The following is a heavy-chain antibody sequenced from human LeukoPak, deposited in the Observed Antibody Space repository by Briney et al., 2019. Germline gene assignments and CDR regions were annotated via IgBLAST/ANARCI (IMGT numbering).Heavy chain of an antibody. D-gene: IGHD3-10*01. CDR1: GFTFSSYG. J-gene: IGHJ6*03. Sequence: PGGSLRLSCAASGFTFSSYGIYWVRQAPGKGLEWMALISNDGSDKYYADSVKGRFTISRDNAKNSLYLQMNSLRAEDTAVYYCARDFYGSGSYYRDWYYYYYYYMDVWGKGTTVTVSS. CDR2: ISNDGSDK. V-gene: IGHV3-30*03. CDR3: ARDFYGSGSYYRDWYYYYYYYMDV.